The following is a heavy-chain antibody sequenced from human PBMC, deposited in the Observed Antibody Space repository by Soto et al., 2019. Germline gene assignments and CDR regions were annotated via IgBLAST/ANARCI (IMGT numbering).Heavy chain of an antibody. CDR2: IYPGDSDT. Sequence: GESLKLSCTGSGDRFTIYCIGCVRQMPGKGLEWMGIIYPGDSDTRYSPSFQGQVTISADKSISTAYLQWSSLKASDTAMYYCAGTYYDILTGWFGMDVWGQGTTVTVSS. D-gene: IGHD3-9*01. J-gene: IGHJ6*02. V-gene: IGHV5-51*01. CDR1: GDRFTIYC. CDR3: AGTYYDILTGWFGMDV.